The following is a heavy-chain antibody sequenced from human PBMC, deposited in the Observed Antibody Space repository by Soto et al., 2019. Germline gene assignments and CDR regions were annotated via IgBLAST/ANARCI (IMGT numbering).Heavy chain of an antibody. CDR2: IYYTGST. Sequence: SKNMYLTSTVSGGSVSSESHYWSWIRQTPGKGLEWIGYIYYTGSTNYNPSLKGRVTMSVDTSRDQVSLRLRSVTRADTAGDYCAIDQYAFRSGAYYHQREVWGQGT. CDR1: GGSVSSESHY. V-gene: IGHV4-61*01. J-gene: IGHJ6*02. CDR3: AIDQYAFRSGAYYHQREV. D-gene: IGHD3-3*01.